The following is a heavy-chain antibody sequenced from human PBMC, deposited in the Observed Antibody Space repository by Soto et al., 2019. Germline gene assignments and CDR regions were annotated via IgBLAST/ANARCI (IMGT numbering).Heavy chain of an antibody. V-gene: IGHV3-74*01. J-gene: IGHJ4*02. CDR2: INFDGSTT. D-gene: IGHD6-19*01. Sequence: EVQLVESGGGLAQPGGSLRLSCAGSGFALSSSWMHWVRQDPGKGLVWVSRINFDGSTTDYADSVRGRFTISRDNAKNTLYLEMNSLRVDDTAVYHCARGPRGWYGFDYWGQGTLVTVSS. CDR1: GFALSSSW. CDR3: ARGPRGWYGFDY.